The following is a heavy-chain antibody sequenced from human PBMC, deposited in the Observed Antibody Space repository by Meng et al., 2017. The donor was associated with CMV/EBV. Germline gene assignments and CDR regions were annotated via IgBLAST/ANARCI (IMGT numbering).Heavy chain of an antibody. CDR3: ARDDGSLDY. Sequence: QVQLVRSGAVVTKRGATGTVSGKASGYTSTGYYMHWVRQAPGQGLDWMGCINPNSGGTNYAQKFQGRVTMTRATSISTAYMELSRLRADDTAVYYCARDDGSLDYWGQGTLVTVSS. CDR1: GYTSTGYY. CDR2: INPNSGGT. D-gene: IGHD2-15*01. V-gene: IGHV1-2*02. J-gene: IGHJ4*02.